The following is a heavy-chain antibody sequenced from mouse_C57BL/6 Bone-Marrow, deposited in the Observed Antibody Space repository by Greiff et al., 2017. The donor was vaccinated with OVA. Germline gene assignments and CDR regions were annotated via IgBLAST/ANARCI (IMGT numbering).Heavy chain of an antibody. CDR1: GFTFSSYG. CDR2: ISSGGSYT. CDR3: ASPAYYSITWFAY. Sequence: EVQRVESGGDLVKPGGSLKLSCAASGFTFSSYGMSWVRQTPDKRLEWVATISSGGSYTYYPDSVKGRFTISRDNAKNTLYLQMSSLKSEDTAMYDCASPAYYSITWFAYWGQGTLVTVSA. V-gene: IGHV5-6*01. D-gene: IGHD2-5*01. J-gene: IGHJ3*01.